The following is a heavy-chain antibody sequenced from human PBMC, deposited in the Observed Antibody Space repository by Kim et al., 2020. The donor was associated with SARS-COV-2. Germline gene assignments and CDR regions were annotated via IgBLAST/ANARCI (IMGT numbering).Heavy chain of an antibody. CDR3: TRGGGALATPQRAVS. CDR2: IYHVGST. D-gene: IGHD1-1*01. V-gene: IGHV4-4*02. Sequence: SETLSLTCAVSGDSISSTNWWSWVRQTPRKGLEWIGEIYHVGSTNINPSLESRVTISVDKSKNQFSLKLTSVTAADTGTYYCTRGGGALATPQRAVSWG. J-gene: IGHJ5*01. CDR1: GDSISSTNW.